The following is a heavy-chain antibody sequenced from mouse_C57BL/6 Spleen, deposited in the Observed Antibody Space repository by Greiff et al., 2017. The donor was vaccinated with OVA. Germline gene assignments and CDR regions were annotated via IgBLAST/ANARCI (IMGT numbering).Heavy chain of an antibody. CDR3: ARDYYSNSHYYAMDY. D-gene: IGHD2-5*01. CDR2: ISNGGGST. J-gene: IGHJ4*01. Sequence: EVMLVESGGGLVQPGGSLKLSCAASGFTFSDYYMYWVRQTPEKRLEWVAYISNGGGSTYYPDTVKGRFTISRDNAKNTLYLQMSRLKSEDTAMYYCARDYYSNSHYYAMDYWGQGTSVTVSS. CDR1: GFTFSDYY. V-gene: IGHV5-12*01.